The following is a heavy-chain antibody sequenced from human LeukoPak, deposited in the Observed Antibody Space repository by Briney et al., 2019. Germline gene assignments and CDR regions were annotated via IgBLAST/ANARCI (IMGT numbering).Heavy chain of an antibody. V-gene: IGHV3-11*01. CDR3: ARDIAWQQLAVFDY. D-gene: IGHD6-13*01. J-gene: IGHJ4*02. CDR2: ISSGGGGVI. Sequence: GGSLRLSCVASGFTFSDYYMSWIRQAPGKGLEWISYISSGGGGVIYYADSMKGRFTISKDNAKNSLYLQMNSLTAEDTAVYYCARDIAWQQLAVFDYWGQGTMVTVSS. CDR1: GFTFSDYY.